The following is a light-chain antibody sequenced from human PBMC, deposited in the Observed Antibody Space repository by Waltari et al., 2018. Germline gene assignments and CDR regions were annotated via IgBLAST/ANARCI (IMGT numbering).Light chain of an antibody. Sequence: DIVMTQSPDSLPGSLGWRATVKCKSSQTVLYTSNKKNNLAWYQQKPRQPPKLLIYWASTRESGVPDRFSGSGSGTDSTLTISSQQAEDVAVYYCQQYYSTPLTFGGGTKVEIK. CDR2: WAS. CDR1: QTVLYTSNKKNN. J-gene: IGKJ4*01. V-gene: IGKV4-1*01. CDR3: QQYYSTPLT.